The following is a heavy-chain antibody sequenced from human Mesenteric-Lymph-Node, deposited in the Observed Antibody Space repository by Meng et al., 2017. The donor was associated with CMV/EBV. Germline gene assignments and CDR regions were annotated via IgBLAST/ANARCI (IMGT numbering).Heavy chain of an antibody. J-gene: IGHJ4*02. CDR1: GDSISRSSYY. V-gene: IGHV4-39*07. CDR2: IYYSGST. Sequence: SETLSLTCTVSGDSISRSSYYWGWIRQPPGKGLEWIGSIYYSGSTYYNPSLKSRVTISVDTSKNQFSLKLSSVTAADTAVYYCARDSWTGVYYWGQGTLVTVSS. CDR3: ARDSWTGVYY. D-gene: IGHD3/OR15-3a*01.